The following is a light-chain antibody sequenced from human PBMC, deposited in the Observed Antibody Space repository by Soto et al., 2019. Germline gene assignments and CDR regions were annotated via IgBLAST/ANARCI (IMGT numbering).Light chain of an antibody. CDR2: AAS. V-gene: IGKV1-39*01. Sequence: DIQMTQSPSSLSASVGDRVTITCRASQSISSYLNWYQQKPGKAPKLLIYAASSLQSGVPSRCICGGFGPDFTLTSSSLQHDGLATYYCQQSYSTPRTFGPGTKVDI. J-gene: IGKJ3*01. CDR1: QSISSY. CDR3: QQSYSTPRT.